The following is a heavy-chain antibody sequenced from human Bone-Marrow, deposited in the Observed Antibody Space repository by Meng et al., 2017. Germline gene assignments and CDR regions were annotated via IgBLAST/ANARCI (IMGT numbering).Heavy chain of an antibody. CDR1: GFTFSSYA. Sequence: GGSLRLSCAASGFTFSSYAMSWVRQAPGKGLEWVSAISGSGGSTYYADSVKGRFTISRDNSKNTLYLQMNSLRAEDTAVHYCAKDPTKYSSGLLAFDIWGQGTMVTVSS. CDR2: ISGSGGST. CDR3: AKDPTKYSSGLLAFDI. J-gene: IGHJ3*02. D-gene: IGHD6-19*01. V-gene: IGHV3-23*01.